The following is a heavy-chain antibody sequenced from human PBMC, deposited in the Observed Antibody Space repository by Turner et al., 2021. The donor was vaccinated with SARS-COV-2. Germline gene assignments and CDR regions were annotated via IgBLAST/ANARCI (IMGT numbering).Heavy chain of an antibody. V-gene: IGHV3-9*01. D-gene: IGHD1-26*01. Sequence: EVQLVESGGGLVQPGRSLRLSCAASGFTFDDYAMHWVRQAPGKGLEWVSGISLNSDNIGYAGAVKGRFTISRDNAKNFLYLQMNSLRAEDTALYYCAKVRLGNYYYYGMDLWGQGTTVTVSS. CDR2: ISLNSDNI. CDR1: GFTFDDYA. J-gene: IGHJ6*02. CDR3: AKVRLGNYYYYGMDL.